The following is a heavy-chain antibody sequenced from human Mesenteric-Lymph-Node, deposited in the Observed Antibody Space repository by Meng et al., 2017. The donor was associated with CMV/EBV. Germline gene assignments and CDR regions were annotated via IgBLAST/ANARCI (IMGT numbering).Heavy chain of an antibody. CDR3: AKGVQINTYYFDY. CDR1: GFTVSSNY. J-gene: IGHJ4*02. CDR2: IYSGGST. V-gene: IGHV3-66*02. Sequence: GGSLRLSCAASGFTVSSNYMSWVRQAPGKGLEWVSVIYSGGSTYYADSVKGRFTISRDNSKNTLYLQMNSLRAEDTAVYYCAKGVQINTYYFDYWGQGTLVTVSS.